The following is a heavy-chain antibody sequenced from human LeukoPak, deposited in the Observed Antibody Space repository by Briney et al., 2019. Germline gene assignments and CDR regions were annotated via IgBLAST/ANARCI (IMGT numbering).Heavy chain of an antibody. CDR2: IKQDGSEK. CDR3: ARGPLVVVAATPLADY. CDR1: GFTFSSYW. Sequence: PGGSLRLSCAASGFTFSSYWMSWVRQAPGKGLEWVANIKQDGSEKYYVESVKGRFTISRDNAKNSLYLQMNSLRAEDTAVYYCARGPLVVVAATPLADYWGQGTLVTVSS. V-gene: IGHV3-7*01. D-gene: IGHD2-15*01. J-gene: IGHJ4*02.